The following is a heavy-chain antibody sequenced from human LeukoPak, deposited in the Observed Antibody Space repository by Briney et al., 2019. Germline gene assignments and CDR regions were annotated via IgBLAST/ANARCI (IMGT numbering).Heavy chain of an antibody. J-gene: IGHJ4*02. CDR1: GGSISSGSYY. CDR3: ARVDDSSLTLDY. CDR2: IYTSGST. V-gene: IGHV4-61*02. D-gene: IGHD6-13*01. Sequence: PSETLSLTCTVSGGSISSGSYYWSWIRRPAGKGLEWIGRIYTSGSTNYNPSLKSRVTISVDTSKNQFSLKLSSVTAADTAVYYCARVDDSSLTLDYWGQGTLVTVSS.